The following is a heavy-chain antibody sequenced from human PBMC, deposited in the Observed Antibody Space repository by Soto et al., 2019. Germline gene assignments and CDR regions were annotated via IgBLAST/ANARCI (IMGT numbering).Heavy chain of an antibody. CDR2: ISYDGSNK. CDR1: GFIFSSYA. J-gene: IGHJ6*02. V-gene: IGHV3-30-3*01. CDR3: ARDYYGMDV. Sequence: GGSLRLSCAASGFIFSSYAMHWVRQAPGKGLEWVAVISYDGSNKYYAGSVKGRFTISRDNSKNTLYLQMNSLRAEDTAVYYCARDYYGMDVWGQGTTVTVSS.